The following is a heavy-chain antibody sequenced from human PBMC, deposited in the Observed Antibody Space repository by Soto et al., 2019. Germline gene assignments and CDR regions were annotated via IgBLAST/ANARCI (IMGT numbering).Heavy chain of an antibody. CDR1: GYTLTELS. J-gene: IGHJ4*02. V-gene: IGHV1-24*01. CDR3: ATALGLRFLEWLLFDY. D-gene: IGHD3-3*01. Sequence: ASVKVSCKVSGYTLTELSMHWVRQAPGKGLEWMGGFDPEDGETIYAQKFQGRVNMTEDTSTDTAYMELSSLGSEDTAVYYCATALGLRFLEWLLFDYWGQGTLVTVSS. CDR2: FDPEDGET.